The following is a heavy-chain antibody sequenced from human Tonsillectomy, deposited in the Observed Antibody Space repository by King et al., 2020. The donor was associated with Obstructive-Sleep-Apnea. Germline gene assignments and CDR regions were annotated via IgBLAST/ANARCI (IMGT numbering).Heavy chain of an antibody. CDR3: ARDYVVAAAGWYYFDY. J-gene: IGHJ4*02. CDR2: IYYSGST. Sequence: QLQESGPGLVKPSETLSLTCTVSGGSISSSRYYWGWIRQPPGKGLEWIGSIYYSGSTYYNPSLKSRVTISVDTSKNQFSLKLSSVTAADTAVYYCARDYVVAAAGWYYFDYWGQGTLVTVSS. CDR1: GGSISSSRYY. D-gene: IGHD6-13*01. V-gene: IGHV4-39*07.